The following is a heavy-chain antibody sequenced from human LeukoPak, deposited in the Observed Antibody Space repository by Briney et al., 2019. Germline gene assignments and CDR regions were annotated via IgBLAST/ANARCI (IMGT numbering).Heavy chain of an antibody. J-gene: IGHJ4*02. Sequence: GGSLRLSCVASGFTFSHYGMHWVRQAPGRGLEWVAVIWNDGSNRYYADSVKGRFTISRDNSKNTVYLQLNSLRAADTSVYYCAKDAQRGFDYSNSLEYWGQGTLVTVSS. CDR2: IWNDGSNR. V-gene: IGHV3-33*06. D-gene: IGHD4-11*01. CDR3: AKDAQRGFDYSNSLEY. CDR1: GFTFSHYG.